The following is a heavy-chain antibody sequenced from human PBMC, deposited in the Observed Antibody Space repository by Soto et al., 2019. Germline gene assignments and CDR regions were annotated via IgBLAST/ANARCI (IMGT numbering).Heavy chain of an antibody. J-gene: IGHJ6*02. Sequence: SVKVSCKASGGTFSSYAIRWVRQAPGQGLEWMGGIIPIFGTANYAQKFQGRVTITADESTSTAYMELSSLRSEDTAVYYCASPRYGFGELYGMDVWGQGTTVTVSS. CDR2: IIPIFGTA. V-gene: IGHV1-69*13. CDR1: GGTFSSYA. D-gene: IGHD3-10*01. CDR3: ASPRYGFGELYGMDV.